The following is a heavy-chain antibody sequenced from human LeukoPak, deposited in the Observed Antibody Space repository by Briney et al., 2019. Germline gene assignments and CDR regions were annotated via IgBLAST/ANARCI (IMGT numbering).Heavy chain of an antibody. CDR1: GGSISSYY. CDR2: IYHSGST. J-gene: IGHJ4*02. D-gene: IGHD3-10*01. Sequence: SETLSLTCTVSGGSISSYYWGWIRQPPGKGLEWIGSIYHSGSTYYNPSLKSRVTISVDTSKNQFSLKLSSVTAADTAVYYCARSELLWFGELSWDYWGQGTLVTVSS. V-gene: IGHV4-38-2*02. CDR3: ARSELLWFGELSWDY.